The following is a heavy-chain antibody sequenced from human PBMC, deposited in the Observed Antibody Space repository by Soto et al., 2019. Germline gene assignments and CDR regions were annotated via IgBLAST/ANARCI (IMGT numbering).Heavy chain of an antibody. CDR3: ARRIAAAGLWEKDYYYYYDMDV. CDR2: IIPIFGTA. CDR1: GGTFSSYA. Sequence: QVQLVQSGAEVKKPGSSVKVSCKASGGTFSSYAISWVRQAPGQGLEWMGGIIPIFGTANYAHKFQGRVTITVDESTSTANMELRSLRYEDMALYYCARRIAAAGLWEKDYYYYYDMDVWGQGTTVTVSS. D-gene: IGHD6-13*01. V-gene: IGHV1-69*01. J-gene: IGHJ6*02.